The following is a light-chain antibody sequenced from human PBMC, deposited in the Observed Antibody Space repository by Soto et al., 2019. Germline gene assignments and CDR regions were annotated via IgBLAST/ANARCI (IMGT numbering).Light chain of an antibody. CDR3: QTWGTDIVV. J-gene: IGLJ2*01. V-gene: IGLV4-69*01. CDR2: LNSDGSH. Sequence: QLVLTQSPSASASLGAWVKLTCTLSCGHSSYAIAWHQQQPEKGPRYLMKLNSDGSHSKGDGIPDRFSGSSSGAERYLTISSLQSEDEADYYCQTWGTDIVVFGGGTKLTVL. CDR1: CGHSSYA.